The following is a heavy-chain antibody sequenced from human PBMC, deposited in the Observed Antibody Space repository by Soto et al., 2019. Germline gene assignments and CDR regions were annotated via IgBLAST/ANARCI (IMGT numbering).Heavy chain of an antibody. D-gene: IGHD3-22*01. Sequence: GGSLRLSCAASGFTFSDYYMSWIRQAPGKGLEWASYISSGGTTIYYADSVKGRFTISRDDAKNSLYLQMNSLRAEDTAVYFCATKGGGYYFGFDPWGQGTLVTVSS. CDR3: ATKGGGYYFGFDP. J-gene: IGHJ5*02. V-gene: IGHV3-11*01. CDR2: ISSGGTTI. CDR1: GFTFSDYY.